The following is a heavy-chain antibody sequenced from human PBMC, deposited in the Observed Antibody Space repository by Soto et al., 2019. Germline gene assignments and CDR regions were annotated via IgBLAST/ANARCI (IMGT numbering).Heavy chain of an antibody. V-gene: IGHV4-39*01. Sequence: SETLSLTCTVSGGSISSSSYYWGWIRQPPGKGLEWIGSIYYSGSTYYNPSLKSRVAISVDTSKNQFSLKLSSVTAADTAVYYCATSGDRYYYYGMDVWGQGTTVTVAS. CDR1: GGSISSSSYY. D-gene: IGHD3-10*01. CDR2: IYYSGST. CDR3: ATSGDRYYYYGMDV. J-gene: IGHJ6*02.